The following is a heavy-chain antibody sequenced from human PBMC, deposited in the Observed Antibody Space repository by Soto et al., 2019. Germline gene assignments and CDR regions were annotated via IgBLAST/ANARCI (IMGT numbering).Heavy chain of an antibody. V-gene: IGHV1-69*05. D-gene: IGHD5-18*01. CDR2: IIPSFVTA. J-gene: IGHJ4*02. Sequence: QVQLVQSGAEVKKPGSSVKVSCKASGGTFSSYAISWVRQAPGQGLEWMGGIIPSFVTANYAQKFQGRVKITTDESTSTAYMELSSLRSEDTDVYYCARYSYGYSYFDYWGQGTLVTVSS. CDR1: GGTFSSYA. CDR3: ARYSYGYSYFDY.